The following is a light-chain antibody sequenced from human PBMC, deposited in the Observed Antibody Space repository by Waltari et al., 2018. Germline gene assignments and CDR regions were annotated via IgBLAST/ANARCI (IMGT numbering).Light chain of an antibody. V-gene: IGKV3-15*01. CDR2: GAS. Sequence: EIVMTQSPATLSVSPGERATLSCRASQRVSSNLAWYQQKPGQAPRLLIYGASTRATGNPARFSGSGSGTEFTLTISSLQSEDFAVYYCQQYNNWPRTFGQGTKVEIK. J-gene: IGKJ1*01. CDR3: QQYNNWPRT. CDR1: QRVSSN.